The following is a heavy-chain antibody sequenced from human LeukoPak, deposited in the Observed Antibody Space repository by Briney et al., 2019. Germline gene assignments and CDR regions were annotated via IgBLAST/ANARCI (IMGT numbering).Heavy chain of an antibody. CDR3: ARDRVSMIRGVTALDY. V-gene: IGHV3-21*01. D-gene: IGHD3-10*01. J-gene: IGHJ4*02. CDR2: VSSSGNYI. CDR1: GFTFSGYG. Sequence: PGGSLRLSCAASGFTFSGYGMNWVRQAPGKGLEWVSSVSSSGNYIYYADSVKGRFPISRDNAKNSLSMQMNSLGAEDTAVYYCARDRVSMIRGVTALDYWGQGTLVTVSS.